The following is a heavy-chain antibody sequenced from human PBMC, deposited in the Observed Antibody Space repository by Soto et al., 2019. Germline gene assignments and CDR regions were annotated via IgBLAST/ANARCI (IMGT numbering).Heavy chain of an antibody. J-gene: IGHJ4*02. V-gene: IGHV3-7*05. CDR1: GFTFSSYW. D-gene: IGHD2-2*01. CDR3: AREFVSGDCSSTSCPIEEGY. Sequence: PGGSLRLSCAASGFTFSSYWMSWVRQAPGKGLEWVANIKQDGSEKYYVDSVKGRFTISRDNAKNSLYLQMNSLRAEDTAVYYCAREFVSGDCSSTSCPIEEGYWGQGTLVTVSS. CDR2: IKQDGSEK.